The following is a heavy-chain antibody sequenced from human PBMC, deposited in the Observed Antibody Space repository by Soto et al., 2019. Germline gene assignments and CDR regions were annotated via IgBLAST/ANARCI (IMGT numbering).Heavy chain of an antibody. Sequence: EVQLVESGGGLVQPGRSLRLSCAASGFTFDDYAMHWVRQAPGKCLEWVSGISWNSGSIGYAVSVKGRFTISRDNAKNSLYLQMNSLRAEDTALYYCAIFGVVINWFDPWGQGTLVHVFS. D-gene: IGHD3-3*01. CDR1: GFTFDDYA. V-gene: IGHV3-9*01. J-gene: IGHJ5*02. CDR3: AIFGVVINWFDP. CDR2: ISWNSGSI.